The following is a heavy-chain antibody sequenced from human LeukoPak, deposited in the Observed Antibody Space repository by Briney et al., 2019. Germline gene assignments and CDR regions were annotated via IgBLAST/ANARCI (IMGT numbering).Heavy chain of an antibody. CDR1: GGSIRSYY. V-gene: IGHV4-59*01. CDR2: ICYSGSC. CDR3: AREVRLGELSVIDY. J-gene: IGHJ4*02. Sequence: WWTLSLTCAVSGGSIRSYYWTWIRQPPGKGLEWIGYICYSGSCKYNPSLKSRVTISVGTSKNQFSVKLSSVTAADTAVYYCAREVRLGELSVIDYWGQGTLVTVSS. D-gene: IGHD3-16*02.